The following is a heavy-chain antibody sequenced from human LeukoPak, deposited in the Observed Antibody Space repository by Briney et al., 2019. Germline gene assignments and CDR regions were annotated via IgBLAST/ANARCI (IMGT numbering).Heavy chain of an antibody. CDR2: INPNSGGT. Sequence: ASVKVSCKASGYTYTGYYMHWVRQAPGQGLEWMGWINPNSGGTNYAQKFQGRVTMTRDTSISTAYMELSRLTSDDTAVYYCAGYYYDSSGYSYFQHWGQGTLVTVSS. CDR1: GYTYTGYY. CDR3: AGYYYDSSGYSYFQH. J-gene: IGHJ1*01. D-gene: IGHD3-22*01. V-gene: IGHV1-2*02.